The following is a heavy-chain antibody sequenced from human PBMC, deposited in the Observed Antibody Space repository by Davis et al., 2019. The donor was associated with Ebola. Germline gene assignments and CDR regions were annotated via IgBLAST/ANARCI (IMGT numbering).Heavy chain of an antibody. J-gene: IGHJ3*02. CDR2: IYSGGST. Sequence: GGSLRLSCAASGFTVSSNYMSWVRQAPGKGLEWVSVIYSGGSTYNADSVKGRFTISRDNSKNTVYLQMNSRRAEDTAVYYCASFGSGWTDAFDIWGQGTMVTVSS. CDR1: GFTVSSNY. V-gene: IGHV3-53*01. CDR3: ASFGSGWTDAFDI. D-gene: IGHD6-19*01.